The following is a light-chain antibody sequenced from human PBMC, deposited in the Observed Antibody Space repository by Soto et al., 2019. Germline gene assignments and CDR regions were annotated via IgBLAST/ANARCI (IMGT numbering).Light chain of an antibody. CDR3: QQRISSPQT. CDR2: DAS. J-gene: IGKJ5*01. Sequence: EIVLTQSPATLSLSPGERATLSCRASQSVSTYLAWYQQKPGQAPRLLIYDASNRATGIPARFSGSGSGADFTLTISSLEPEDFAVYFCQQRISSPQTFGQGTRLEIK. CDR1: QSVSTY. V-gene: IGKV3-11*01.